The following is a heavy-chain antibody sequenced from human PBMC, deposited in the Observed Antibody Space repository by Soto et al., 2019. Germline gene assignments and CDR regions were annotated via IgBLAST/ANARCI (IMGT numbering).Heavy chain of an antibody. CDR2: IYYSGST. CDR1: GGSISSYY. J-gene: IGHJ5*02. D-gene: IGHD1-26*01. V-gene: IGHV4-59*08. Sequence: SETLSLTCTVSGGSISSYYWSWIRQPPGKGLEWIGYIYYSGSTNYNPSLKSRVTISVDTSKNQFSLKLSSVTAADTAVYYCARREDQNWFDPRGQGTLVTVYS. CDR3: ARREDQNWFDP.